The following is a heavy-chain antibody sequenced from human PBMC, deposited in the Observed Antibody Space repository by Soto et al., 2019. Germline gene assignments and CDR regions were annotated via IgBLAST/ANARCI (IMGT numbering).Heavy chain of an antibody. CDR1: GYTFTSYG. V-gene: IGHV1-18*04. Sequence: GASVKVSCKASGYTFTSYGISWVRQAPGQGLEWMGLISGYNGNTNYAQKFQGRVTMTTDTSTNTAYMEVRSLRSDDTAVYYCASASITMIRGVTYYYYGVDVWGQGPTVTVS. J-gene: IGHJ6*02. CDR2: ISGYNGNT. D-gene: IGHD3-10*01. CDR3: ASASITMIRGVTYYYYGVDV.